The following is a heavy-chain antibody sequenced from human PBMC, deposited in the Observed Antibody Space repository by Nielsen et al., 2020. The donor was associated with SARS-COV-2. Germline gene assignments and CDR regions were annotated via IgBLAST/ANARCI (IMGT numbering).Heavy chain of an antibody. Sequence: GGSLRLSCAASGFTFSSYAMHWVRQAPGKGLEWVAVISYDGSNKYYADSVKGRFTISRDNSKNTLYLQMNSLRAEDTAVYYCARGRSGSYYYGMDVWSQGTTVTVSS. CDR1: GFTFSSYA. V-gene: IGHV3-30-3*01. CDR3: ARGRSGSYYYGMDV. CDR2: ISYDGSNK. D-gene: IGHD1-26*01. J-gene: IGHJ6*02.